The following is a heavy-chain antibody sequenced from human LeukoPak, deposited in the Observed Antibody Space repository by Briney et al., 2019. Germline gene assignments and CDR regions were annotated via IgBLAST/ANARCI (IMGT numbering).Heavy chain of an antibody. CDR3: ARGPKRIAARPLNYGMDV. CDR1: GGSFSGYY. Sequence: SETLSLTCAVYGGSFSGYYWSWNRQPPGKGLEWIGEINHSGSTNYNPSLKSRVTISVDTSKNQFSLKLSSVTAADTAVYYCARGPKRIAARPLNYGMDVWGQGTTATVSS. CDR2: INHSGST. J-gene: IGHJ6*02. V-gene: IGHV4-34*01. D-gene: IGHD6-6*01.